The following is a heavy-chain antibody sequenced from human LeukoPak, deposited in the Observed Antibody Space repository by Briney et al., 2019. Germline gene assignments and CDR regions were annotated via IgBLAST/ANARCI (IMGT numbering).Heavy chain of an antibody. D-gene: IGHD3-9*01. CDR3: ANGPHYNILTGFYKVRSHLDY. V-gene: IGHV3-30*02. CDR1: GFTFSNYG. Sequence: GGSLRLSCAASGFTFSNYGMHWVRQAPGKGLEWVAFIRYDGSKKYYADSVKGRFTISRDNSKNTLYLQMNSLRAEDTAMYYCANGPHYNILTGFYKVRSHLDYWGQGTLVTVSS. J-gene: IGHJ4*02. CDR2: IRYDGSKK.